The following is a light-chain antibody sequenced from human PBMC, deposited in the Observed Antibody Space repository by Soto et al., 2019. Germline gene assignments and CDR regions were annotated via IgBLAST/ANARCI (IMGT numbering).Light chain of an antibody. CDR3: QQRSNWPTLT. CDR2: DAS. V-gene: IGKV3-11*01. Sequence: EIVLTQSPATLSLSPGERATLSCRASQSVSSYLAWYQQKPGQAPRLLIYDASNRATGIPARFSGSGSGTDFTPTISSPEPEDCAVYYCQQRSNWPTLTFGGGTKVEIK. CDR1: QSVSSY. J-gene: IGKJ4*01.